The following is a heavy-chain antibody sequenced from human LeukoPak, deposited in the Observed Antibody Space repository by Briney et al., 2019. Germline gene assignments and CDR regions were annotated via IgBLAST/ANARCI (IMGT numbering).Heavy chain of an antibody. CDR3: ARGSNFWQYEN. Sequence: PGGFLILSCAASGFTFSDYYMSWIRQAPGKGLEWVAYISSTGTTISYADSVKDRFTISRDNAKNSLYLQMNSLRAEDTAVYFCARGSNFWQYENWGQGTLATVSS. CDR1: GFTFSDYY. CDR2: ISSTGTTI. V-gene: IGHV3-11*01. D-gene: IGHD3-3*01. J-gene: IGHJ4*02.